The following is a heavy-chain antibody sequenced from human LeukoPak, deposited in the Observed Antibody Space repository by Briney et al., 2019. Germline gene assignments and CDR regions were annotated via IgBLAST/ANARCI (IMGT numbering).Heavy chain of an antibody. J-gene: IGHJ4*02. V-gene: IGHV4-4*07. CDR2: IYTSGST. CDR3: ARNGYDYVWGSYRTYYFDY. D-gene: IGHD3-16*02. CDR1: GGSISSYY. Sequence: SETLPPTCTVSGGSISSYYWSWIRQPAGKGLEWIGRIYTSGSTNYNPSLKSRVTMSVDTSKNQFSLKLSSVTAADTAVYYCARNGYDYVWGSYRTYYFDYWGQGTLVTVSS.